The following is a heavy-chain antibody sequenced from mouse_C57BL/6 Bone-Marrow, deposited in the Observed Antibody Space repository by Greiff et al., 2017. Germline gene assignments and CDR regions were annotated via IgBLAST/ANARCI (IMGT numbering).Heavy chain of an antibody. V-gene: IGHV14-4*01. Sequence: VQLQQSGAELVRPGASVKLSCTASGFNIKDDYMHWVKQRPEQGLEWIGWIDPENGDTEYASKFQGKATITADTSSNTAYLQLSSRTSEDTAVYYCTVVVFDYWGQGTTLTVSS. CDR3: TVVVFDY. J-gene: IGHJ2*01. D-gene: IGHD1-1*01. CDR2: IDPENGDT. CDR1: GFNIKDDY.